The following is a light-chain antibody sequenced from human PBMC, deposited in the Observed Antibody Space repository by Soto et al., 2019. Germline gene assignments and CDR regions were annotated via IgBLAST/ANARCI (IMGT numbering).Light chain of an antibody. CDR1: SSDVGGYNY. J-gene: IGLJ1*01. CDR2: DVS. Sequence: QSALTQPRSVSGSPGQSVTISCTGTSSDVGGYNYVSWYQQHPGKAPKLMIYDVSKRPSGVPDRFSGSKSGKTASLTISGIQAEDEADYYCCSYAGSYHVFGTGTQLTVL. V-gene: IGLV2-11*01. CDR3: CSYAGSYHV.